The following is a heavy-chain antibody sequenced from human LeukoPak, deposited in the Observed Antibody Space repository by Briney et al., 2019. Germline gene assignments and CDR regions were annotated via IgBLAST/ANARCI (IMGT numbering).Heavy chain of an antibody. Sequence: ASVKVSCKTSGYIFTRNVIHWVRQAPGQSLEWLGWINADNDDTIYSQKFQGRVTFTRDTSASTVYMELSGLRSEDTAVYYCARAFDLLPNWLDPWGQGTLVTVSS. J-gene: IGHJ5*02. CDR2: INADNDDT. CDR1: GYIFTRNV. V-gene: IGHV1-3*01. CDR3: ARAFDLLPNWLDP.